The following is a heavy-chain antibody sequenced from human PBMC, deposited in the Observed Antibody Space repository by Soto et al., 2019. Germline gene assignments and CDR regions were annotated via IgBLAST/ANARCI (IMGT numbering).Heavy chain of an antibody. Sequence: SETLSLTCTVSGGSISSGDYYWSWIRQPPGKGLEWIGYIYYSGSTYYNPSLKSRVTTSVDTSKNQFSLKLSSVTAADTAVYYCSGYCSGGSCYNHRTFDIWGQGTMVTVSS. J-gene: IGHJ3*02. CDR2: IYYSGST. CDR1: GGSISSGDYY. CDR3: SGYCSGGSCYNHRTFDI. D-gene: IGHD2-15*01. V-gene: IGHV4-30-4*01.